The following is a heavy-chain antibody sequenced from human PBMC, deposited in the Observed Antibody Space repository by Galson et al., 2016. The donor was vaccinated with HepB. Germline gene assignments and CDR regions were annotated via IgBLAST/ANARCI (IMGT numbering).Heavy chain of an antibody. D-gene: IGHD6-19*01. CDR3: ARDRIAVTGWYFDL. J-gene: IGHJ2*01. V-gene: IGHV4-59*01. CDR1: GGSINFYY. CDR2: IYYSGNT. Sequence: SETLSLTCTVSGGSINFYYWSWIRQSPGKGLEWIGQIYYSGNTKYNPSLKSRVTISADTPKNHFSLNLTSVTAADTAVYYCARDRIAVTGWYFDLWGRGTLVTVSS.